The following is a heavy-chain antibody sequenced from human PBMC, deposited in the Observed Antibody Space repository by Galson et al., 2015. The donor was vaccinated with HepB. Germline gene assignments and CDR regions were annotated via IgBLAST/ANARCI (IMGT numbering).Heavy chain of an antibody. Sequence: SVKVSCKASGGTFSSYAISWVRQAPGQGLEWMGGIIPIFGTANYAQKFQGRVTITADKSTSTAYTELSSLRSEDTAVYYCARDREGFSAHEDIVVVPAAGYNWFDPWGQGTLVTVSS. V-gene: IGHV1-69*06. D-gene: IGHD2-2*01. CDR3: ARDREGFSAHEDIVVVPAAGYNWFDP. J-gene: IGHJ5*02. CDR1: GGTFSSYA. CDR2: IIPIFGTA.